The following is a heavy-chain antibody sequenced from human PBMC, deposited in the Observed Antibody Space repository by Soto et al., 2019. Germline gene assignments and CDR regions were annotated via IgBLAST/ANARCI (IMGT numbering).Heavy chain of an antibody. Sequence: GGSLRLSCAASGFTFSSYAMSWVRQAPGKGLEWVSAISGSGDSTYYADSVKGRFTISRDNSKNTLYLQMNSLRAEDTAVYYCAKRLGSSSWYIFDYWGQGTLVTVSS. CDR3: AKRLGSSSWYIFDY. V-gene: IGHV3-23*01. CDR2: ISGSGDST. D-gene: IGHD6-13*01. CDR1: GFTFSSYA. J-gene: IGHJ4*02.